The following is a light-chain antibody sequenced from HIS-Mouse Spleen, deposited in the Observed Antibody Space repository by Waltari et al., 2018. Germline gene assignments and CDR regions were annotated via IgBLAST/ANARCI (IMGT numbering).Light chain of an antibody. V-gene: IGLV2-23*03. J-gene: IGLJ2*01. CDR1: SSDVWSYNL. CDR2: EGS. Sequence: QSALTQPASVSGSPGQSITISCTGTSSDVWSYNLVSWYQQPPGKAPKLMIYEGSKRPSGVSNRVSGSKSGNTASLTISGLQAEDEADYYCCSYAGSSTFEVFGGGTKLTVL. CDR3: CSYAGSSTFEV.